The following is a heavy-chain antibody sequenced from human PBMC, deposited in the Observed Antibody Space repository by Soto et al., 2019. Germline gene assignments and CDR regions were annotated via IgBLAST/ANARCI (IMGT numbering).Heavy chain of an antibody. Sequence: ASVKVSCKASGYTFTSYDINWVRQATGQGLEWMGWMNPNSGNTGYAQKFQGRVTMTRNTSISTAYMELSSLRSEDTAVYYCARLISMVRGVIIINYYYYMDVWGKGTTVTVSS. CDR3: ARLISMVRGVIIINYYYYMDV. D-gene: IGHD3-10*01. CDR1: GYTFTSYD. V-gene: IGHV1-8*01. CDR2: MNPNSGNT. J-gene: IGHJ6*03.